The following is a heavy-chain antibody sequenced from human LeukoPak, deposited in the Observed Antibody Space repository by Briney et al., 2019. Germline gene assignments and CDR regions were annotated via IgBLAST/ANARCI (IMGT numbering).Heavy chain of an antibody. Sequence: GGSLRLSCAASGSTFSSYWMHWVRQAPGKGLVWVSRINTDGSSTSYADSVKGRFTISRDNAKNTLYLQMNSLRAEDTAVYYCARVGGVSDAFDIWGQGTMVTVSS. D-gene: IGHD2-8*02. CDR3: ARVGGVSDAFDI. V-gene: IGHV3-74*01. J-gene: IGHJ3*02. CDR1: GSTFSSYW. CDR2: INTDGSST.